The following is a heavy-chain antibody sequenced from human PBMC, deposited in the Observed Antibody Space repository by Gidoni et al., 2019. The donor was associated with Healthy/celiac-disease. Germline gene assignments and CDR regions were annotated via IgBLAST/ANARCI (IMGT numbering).Heavy chain of an antibody. CDR2: SSGSGGST. D-gene: IGHD5-12*01. CDR1: GFTFSSYA. Sequence: EVQLLESGGGLVQPGGSLRLSCAASGFTFSSYAMSWVRQAPGKGLEWGSASSGSGGSTYYADAVKGRFTISRDNSKNTLYLQMNSLRAEDTAVYYCAKDGYNFLTPDWYFDLWGRGTLVTVSS. V-gene: IGHV3-23*01. J-gene: IGHJ2*01. CDR3: AKDGYNFLTPDWYFDL.